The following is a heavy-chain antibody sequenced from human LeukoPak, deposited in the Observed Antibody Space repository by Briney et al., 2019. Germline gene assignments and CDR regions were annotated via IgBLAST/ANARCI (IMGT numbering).Heavy chain of an antibody. CDR1: GGSFSGYY. D-gene: IGHD2-2*01. CDR3: ARAYKIRDIVVVAAAISWFDH. CDR2: INHSGST. Sequence: PSETLSLTCAVYGGSFSGYYWSWIRQPPGKGLEWIGEINHSGSTNYNPSLKSPVTISVDASRNEFSLKLSSVTAADTAVYYCARAYKIRDIVVVAAAISWFDHWGQGTLVTVSS. J-gene: IGHJ5*02. V-gene: IGHV4-34*01.